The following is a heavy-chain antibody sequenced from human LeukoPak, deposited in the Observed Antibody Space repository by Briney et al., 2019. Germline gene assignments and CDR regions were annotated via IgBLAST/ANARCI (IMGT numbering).Heavy chain of an antibody. J-gene: IGHJ4*02. Sequence: GGSLRLSCAASGFTFSSYAMHWVRQAPGKGLGWVAVISYDGSNKYYADSVKGRFTISRDNSKNTLYLQMNSLRAEDTAVYYCARDSIAVAGTFDYWGQGTLVTVSS. V-gene: IGHV3-30-3*01. CDR3: ARDSIAVAGTFDY. CDR2: ISYDGSNK. D-gene: IGHD6-19*01. CDR1: GFTFSSYA.